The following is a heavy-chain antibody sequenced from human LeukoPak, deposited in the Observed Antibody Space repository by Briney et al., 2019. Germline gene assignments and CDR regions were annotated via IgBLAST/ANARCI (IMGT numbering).Heavy chain of an antibody. J-gene: IGHJ5*02. CDR1: AYSISSGYY. CDR2: IYHSGST. Sequence: SETLSLTCTVSAYSISSGYYWGWIRQPPGKGLEWIGSIYHSGSTYYNPSLKSRVTISVDTSKNQFSLKLSSVTAADTAVYYCARGGYSSSWYWFDPWGQGTLVTVSS. V-gene: IGHV4-38-2*02. CDR3: ARGGYSSSWYWFDP. D-gene: IGHD6-13*01.